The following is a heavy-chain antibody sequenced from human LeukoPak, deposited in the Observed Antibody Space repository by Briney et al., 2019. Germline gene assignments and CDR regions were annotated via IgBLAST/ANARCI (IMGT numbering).Heavy chain of an antibody. CDR3: ARRRLYYGSGH. V-gene: IGHV4-34*01. J-gene: IGHJ4*02. CDR1: GGSFSGYY. D-gene: IGHD3-10*01. Sequence: PSETLSLTCAVYGGSFSGYYWSWIRQPPGKGLEWIGEINHSGSTNYNPSLKSRVTISVDTSKSQFSLKLSSVTAADTAVYYCARRRLYYGSGHWGQGTLVTVSS. CDR2: INHSGST.